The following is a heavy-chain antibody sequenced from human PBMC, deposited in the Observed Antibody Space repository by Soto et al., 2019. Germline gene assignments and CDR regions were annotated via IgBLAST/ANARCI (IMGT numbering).Heavy chain of an antibody. J-gene: IGHJ4*02. CDR3: ARGGSYYAH. V-gene: IGHV1-2*02. D-gene: IGHD1-26*01. CDR2: INSVSGGT. Sequence: QVQLVQSGAEVKQPGASVRVSCKASGSTHTIYFIHWLRQAPGQGLEWMGWINSVSGGTNYAHKFQGRVTMTRDTSTTTACRDLSGLRSDDTAVYYCARGGSYYAHWGQGTLVSVSS. CDR1: GSTHTIYF.